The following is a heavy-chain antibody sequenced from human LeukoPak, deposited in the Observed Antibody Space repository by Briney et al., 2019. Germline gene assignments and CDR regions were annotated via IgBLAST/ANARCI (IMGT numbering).Heavy chain of an antibody. D-gene: IGHD5-12*01. Sequence: SETLSLTCTVSGGSISSYYWSWIRQPPGKGLEWIGYIYYSGSTNYNPSLKSRVTISVDTSKNQFSLKLSSVTAADTAVYYCARGRGYSGYDLDYWGQGTLATVSS. CDR2: IYYSGST. CDR3: ARGRGYSGYDLDY. J-gene: IGHJ4*02. V-gene: IGHV4-59*01. CDR1: GGSISSYY.